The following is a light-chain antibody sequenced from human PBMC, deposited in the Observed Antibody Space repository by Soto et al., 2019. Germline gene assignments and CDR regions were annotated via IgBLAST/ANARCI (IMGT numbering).Light chain of an antibody. J-gene: IGKJ1*01. Sequence: NVMTKDRATVSVCPGERATVSCMASQSVNIHLAWYQQKPGQAPRLLIYGASARATGIPAKFSGSGSGTEFTLTISSLQSEDFAVYYCQQYNNGTPWTFGQGTKVDIK. V-gene: IGKV3D-15*01. CDR2: GAS. CDR1: QSVNIH. CDR3: QQYNNGTPWT.